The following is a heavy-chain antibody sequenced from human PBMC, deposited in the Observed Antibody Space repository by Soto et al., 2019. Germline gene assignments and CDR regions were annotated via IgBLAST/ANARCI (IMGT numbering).Heavy chain of an antibody. V-gene: IGHV3-48*01. Sequence: EVQLVESGGGLVQPGGSLRLSCAASGFTFSSYSMNWVRQAPGKGLEWVSYISSSSSTIYYADSVKGRFTISRDNAKNSLYLQMNSLRAEDTAVYYCARAPAIAARDYWGQGTLVTGSS. CDR1: GFTFSSYS. CDR3: ARAPAIAARDY. J-gene: IGHJ4*02. CDR2: ISSSSSTI. D-gene: IGHD6-6*01.